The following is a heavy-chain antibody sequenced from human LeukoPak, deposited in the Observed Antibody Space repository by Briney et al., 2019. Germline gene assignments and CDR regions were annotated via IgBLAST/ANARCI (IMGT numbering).Heavy chain of an antibody. CDR1: GFTFSSYA. V-gene: IGHV3-7*01. CDR2: IDQDGSEK. J-gene: IGHJ4*02. CDR3: TRYGGDSGTCFGY. D-gene: IGHD4-23*01. Sequence: GGSLRLSCAASGFTFSSYAMSWVRQAPGRGLEWVANIDQDGSEKHYVDSVKGRFTISRDNAKNLLHLQMNSLRAEDTAVYYCTRYGGDSGTCFGYWGQGTLVTVSS.